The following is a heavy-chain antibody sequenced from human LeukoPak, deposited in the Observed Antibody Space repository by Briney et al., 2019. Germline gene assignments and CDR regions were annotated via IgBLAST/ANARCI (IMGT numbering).Heavy chain of an antibody. J-gene: IGHJ4*02. V-gene: IGHV3-7*01. CDR2: IKQDGSER. CDR3: ARVQWELHNFDY. D-gene: IGHD1-26*01. Sequence: GGSLRLSCAASGFTFSSYWMSWVRQAPGKGLEWVANIKQDGSERYYVDSVKGRSTISRDNAKNSLYLQMNSLRAEDTAVYYCARVQWELHNFDYWGQGTLVTVSS. CDR1: GFTFSSYW.